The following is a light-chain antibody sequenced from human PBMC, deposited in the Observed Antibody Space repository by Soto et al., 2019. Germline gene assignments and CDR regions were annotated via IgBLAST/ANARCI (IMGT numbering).Light chain of an antibody. J-gene: IGKJ2*01. V-gene: IGKV3-11*01. CDR1: QSVSSY. CDR2: DAS. CDR3: QQRSNWPPYT. Sequence: EIVLTQSPATLSLSPGERATLSCRASQSVSSYLAWYQQKPGQAPRLLIYDASNRATGIPVRFSGSGSGTDFTLTISSLEPKDFAVYYCQQRSNWPPYTFGQGTKLEIK.